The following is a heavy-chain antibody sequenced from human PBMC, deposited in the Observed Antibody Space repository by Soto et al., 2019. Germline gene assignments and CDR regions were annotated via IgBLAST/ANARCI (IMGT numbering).Heavy chain of an antibody. CDR2: MYYSGSA. D-gene: IGHD2-15*01. V-gene: IGHV4-61*01. J-gene: IGHJ2*01. Sequence: PSETLSLTCTVSGGSVSSGRDYWSWIRQSPGKGLEWIGYMYYSGSATYNPSLKSRVTISVDTSKNQFSLKLSSVTAADTAVFYCARGVVATIGYWYFDLWGRG. CDR1: GGSVSSGRDY. CDR3: ARGVVATIGYWYFDL.